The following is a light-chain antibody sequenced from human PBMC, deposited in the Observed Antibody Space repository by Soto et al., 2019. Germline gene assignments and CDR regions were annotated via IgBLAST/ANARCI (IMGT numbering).Light chain of an antibody. CDR1: QALSNY. Sequence: QSPSVLSASVGDTVTITCRASQALSNYLAWYQQKPGKAPDLLIYSASTLQSGVPSRLSGSGSETEFSLTIRALQPEDFATYYCQQLSRYPLTFGGGTKVDIK. J-gene: IGKJ4*01. CDR2: SAS. CDR3: QQLSRYPLT. V-gene: IGKV1-9*01.